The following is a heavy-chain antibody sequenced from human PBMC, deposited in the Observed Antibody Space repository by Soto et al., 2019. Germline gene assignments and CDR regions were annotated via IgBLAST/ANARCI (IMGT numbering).Heavy chain of an antibody. CDR2: INPSGGST. J-gene: IGHJ4*02. CDR3: ARERWLPQRTYFLDY. D-gene: IGHD5-12*01. CDR1: GYTFTSYY. V-gene: IGHV1-46*01. Sequence: QVQLVQSGAEVKTPVASVKGSCKASGYTFTSYYMHWVRQAPGQGLEWMGIINPSGGSTLYAQKFQCRVTMTRDTSTTTFDMELSSLRSEDTAFYYCARERWLPQRTYFLDYWGQGNLVTVSS.